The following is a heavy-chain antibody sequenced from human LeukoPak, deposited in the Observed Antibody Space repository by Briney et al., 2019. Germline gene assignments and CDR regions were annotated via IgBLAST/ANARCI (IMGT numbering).Heavy chain of an antibody. Sequence: MPTETLLLTRVVYGGSFRGSYWSWIRQPPGQGLEWIGENNPSGSTHYIPSLKRRVTISVDTYKIQFSLKLSSVTAADTAVYYCARDNIVVVPAAKYYMDVWGKGTTVTVSS. CDR1: GGSFRGSY. CDR3: ARDNIVVVPAAKYYMDV. V-gene: IGHV4-34*01. D-gene: IGHD2-2*01. J-gene: IGHJ6*03. CDR2: NNPSGST.